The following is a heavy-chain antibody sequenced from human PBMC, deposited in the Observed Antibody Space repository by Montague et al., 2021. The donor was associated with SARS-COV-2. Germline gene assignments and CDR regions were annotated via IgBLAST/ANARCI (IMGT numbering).Heavy chain of an antibody. CDR2: IYYSGST. CDR3: ASQVTDLWSGIDY. V-gene: IGHV4-59*01. Sequence: SETLSLTCTVSGGSISSYYWSWIRQPPGKGLEWIGYIYYSGSTNYNPSLKSRVTISVDTSKNQFSLKLSSVTAADTAVYYCASQVTDLWSGIDYWGQGTLVTVSS. J-gene: IGHJ4*02. D-gene: IGHD3-3*01. CDR1: GGSISSYY.